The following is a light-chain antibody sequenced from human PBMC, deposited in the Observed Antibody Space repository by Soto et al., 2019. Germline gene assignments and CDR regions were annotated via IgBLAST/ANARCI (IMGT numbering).Light chain of an antibody. CDR3: QQHNNWPLT. V-gene: IGKV3-15*01. Sequence: EIVMTQSPVTRSVSRVGVATGGFMASQSVSSNLAWYQQKPGQAPRLLIYGASTRATGIPARFSGSGSGTEFTLTISSLQSEDFAVYYCQQHNNWPLTFGQGTKVDIK. CDR2: GAS. CDR1: QSVSSN. J-gene: IGKJ1*01.